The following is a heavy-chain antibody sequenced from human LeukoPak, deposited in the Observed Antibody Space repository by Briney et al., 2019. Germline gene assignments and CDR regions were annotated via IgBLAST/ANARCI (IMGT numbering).Heavy chain of an antibody. V-gene: IGHV3-23*01. D-gene: IGHD5-18*01. CDR3: AEAAQQLWLSFVY. Sequence: TGGSLRLSCAASGFTFSSYAMSWVRQAPGKGLEWVSAISGSGGSTYYADSVKGRFTISRDNSKNTLYLQMNSLRAEDTAVYYCAEAAQQLWLSFVYWGQGTLVTVSS. J-gene: IGHJ4*02. CDR2: ISGSGGST. CDR1: GFTFSSYA.